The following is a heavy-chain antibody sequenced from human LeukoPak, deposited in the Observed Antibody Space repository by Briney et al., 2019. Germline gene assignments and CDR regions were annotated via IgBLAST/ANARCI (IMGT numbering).Heavy chain of an antibody. V-gene: IGHV1-18*01. CDR3: AMSYDSSGYYYALYFDY. Sequence: ASVKVSCKASGYTFTSYGTSWVRQAPGQGLEWMGWISAYNGNTNYAQKLQGRVTMTTDTSTSTAYMELRSLRSDDTAVYYCAMSYDSSGYYYALYFDYWGQGTLVTVSS. CDR2: ISAYNGNT. D-gene: IGHD3-22*01. J-gene: IGHJ4*02. CDR1: GYTFTSYG.